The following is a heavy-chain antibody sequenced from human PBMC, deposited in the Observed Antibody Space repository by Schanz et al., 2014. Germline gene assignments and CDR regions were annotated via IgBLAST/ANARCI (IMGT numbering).Heavy chain of an antibody. CDR3: ARGGSGSHYRLDY. Sequence: EVHLLESGGGLVQPGGSLRLSCAASTFTFSSDWMSWVRQAPGKGLEWVSYISGSSRTIYYADSMKGRFTVSRDNAENALYLLMNSLRAEDTGLYFCARGGSGSHYRLDYWGQGTLVTVSS. CDR1: TFTFSSDW. J-gene: IGHJ4*02. D-gene: IGHD1-26*01. V-gene: IGHV3-48*01. CDR2: ISGSSRTI.